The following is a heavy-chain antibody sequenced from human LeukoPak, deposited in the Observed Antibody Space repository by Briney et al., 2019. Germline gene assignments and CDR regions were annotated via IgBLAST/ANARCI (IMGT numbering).Heavy chain of an antibody. CDR3: ARFDPGVHPGNY. Sequence: SVKVSCKASGGTFSNYGIGWVRQAPGQGLEWMGGIIPIFGTANYAQNLQGRVTITADESTTTAYMELSSLRSDDTAVYYCARFDPGVHPGNYWGQGTLVTVSS. J-gene: IGHJ4*02. CDR1: GGTFSNYG. D-gene: IGHD1-26*01. CDR2: IIPIFGTA. V-gene: IGHV1-69*13.